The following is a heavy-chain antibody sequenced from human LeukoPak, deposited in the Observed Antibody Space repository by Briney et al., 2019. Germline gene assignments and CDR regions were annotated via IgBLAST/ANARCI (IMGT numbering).Heavy chain of an antibody. D-gene: IGHD5/OR15-5a*01. V-gene: IGHV1-2*02. Sequence: ASVKVSCKASGYTFTGYYMHWVRQAPGQGLEWMGWINPNSGGTNYAQKFQGRVTMTRDTSISTAYMELSRLRSEDTAVYYCARESVVSVNFDYWGQGTLVTVSS. J-gene: IGHJ4*02. CDR1: GYTFTGYY. CDR2: INPNSGGT. CDR3: ARESVVSVNFDY.